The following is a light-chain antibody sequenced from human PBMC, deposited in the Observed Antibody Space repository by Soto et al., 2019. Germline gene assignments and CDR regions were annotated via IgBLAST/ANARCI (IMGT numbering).Light chain of an antibody. CDR1: SGSVSTSYY. CDR2: STN. Sequence: QAVVTQEPSFSVSPGGTVTLTCGLSSGSVSTSYYPSWYQQTPGQAPRTLIYSTNIRSSGVPDRFSGSILGNKAALTITGAQADDESDYYCVLYMGSGTHWVFGGGTKLTVL. CDR3: VLYMGSGTHWV. J-gene: IGLJ3*02. V-gene: IGLV8-61*01.